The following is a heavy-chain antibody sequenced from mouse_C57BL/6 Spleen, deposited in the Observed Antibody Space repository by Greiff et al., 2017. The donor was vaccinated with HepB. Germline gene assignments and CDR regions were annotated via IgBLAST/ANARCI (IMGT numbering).Heavy chain of an antibody. CDR2: IRSKSNNYAT. CDR1: GFSFNTYA. Sequence: DVKLVESGGGLVQPKGSLKLSCAASGFSFNTYAMNWVRQAPGKGLEWVARIRSKSNNYATYYADSVKDRFTISRDDSESMLYLQMNNLKTEDTAMYYCVRRWPYFDYWGQGTTLTVSS. J-gene: IGHJ2*01. CDR3: VRRWPYFDY. V-gene: IGHV10-1*01.